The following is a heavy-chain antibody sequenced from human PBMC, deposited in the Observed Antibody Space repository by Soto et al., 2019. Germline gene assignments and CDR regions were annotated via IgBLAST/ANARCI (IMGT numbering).Heavy chain of an antibody. CDR1: GFTFSSYG. D-gene: IGHD6-19*01. V-gene: IGHV3-30*18. Sequence: QVQLVESGGGVVQPGRSLRLSCAASGFTFSSYGMHWVRQAPGKGLEWVAVISYDGSNKYYADSVKGRFTISRDNSKNTLYLQMNSLRAEDTAVYYCAKGGYGGRIYSSGWYVIDYWGQGSLVTVSS. CDR3: AKGGYGGRIYSSGWYVIDY. CDR2: ISYDGSNK. J-gene: IGHJ4*02.